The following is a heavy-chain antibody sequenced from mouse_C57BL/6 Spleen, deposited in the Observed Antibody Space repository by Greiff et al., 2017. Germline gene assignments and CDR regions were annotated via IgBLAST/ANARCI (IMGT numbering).Heavy chain of an antibody. V-gene: IGHV1-22*01. J-gene: IGHJ4*01. Sequence: VQLQQSGPELVKPGASVKMSCKASGYTFTDYNMHWVKQSHGKSLEWIGYINPNNGGTSYNQKFKGKATLTVNKSSSTAYMELRSLTSEDSAVYYCARDGYYYGSTSYAMDYWGQGTSVTVSS. CDR2: INPNNGGT. CDR1: GYTFTDYN. D-gene: IGHD1-1*01. CDR3: ARDGYYYGSTSYAMDY.